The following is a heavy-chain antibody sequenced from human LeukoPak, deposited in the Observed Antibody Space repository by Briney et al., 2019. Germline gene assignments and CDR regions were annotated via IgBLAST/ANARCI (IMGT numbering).Heavy chain of an antibody. CDR3: ARDGAYCAGGSCHSYNAFDI. D-gene: IGHD2-15*01. Sequence: GRSLRLSCAASGFTFSNFGMHWVRQAPGKGLECVAVISYDGANKYYADSVKGRFTISRDNSKNTLYLQLNSLRAEDTDVYYRARDGAYCAGGSCHSYNAFDICGQGTVVTVSS. CDR1: GFTFSNFG. CDR2: ISYDGANK. V-gene: IGHV3-30*03. J-gene: IGHJ3*02.